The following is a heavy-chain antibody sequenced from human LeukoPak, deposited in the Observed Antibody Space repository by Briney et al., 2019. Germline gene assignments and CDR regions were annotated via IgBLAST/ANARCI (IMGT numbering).Heavy chain of an antibody. D-gene: IGHD6-13*01. CDR1: GFTFSSYS. Sequence: GGSLRLSCAASGFTFSSYSMNWVRQAPATGLERDSYISSCSSTRNYADSVKGRFTISRDNAKNSLYLQMSSLRAEDTAVYYCARSQAQQLVLGYFDYWGQGTLVTVSS. CDR3: ARSQAQQLVLGYFDY. J-gene: IGHJ4*02. V-gene: IGHV3-48*01. CDR2: ISSCSSTR.